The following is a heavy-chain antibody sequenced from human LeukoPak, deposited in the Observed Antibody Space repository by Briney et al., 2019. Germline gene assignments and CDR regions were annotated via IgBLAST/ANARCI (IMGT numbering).Heavy chain of an antibody. Sequence: GGSLRLSCSASGFTFRSYVMYWVRQAPGKGLEYVSVISSNGGSTNYADSVKGRFTIPRDNSKNTLYLQMSSLRAEDTAVYYCVKGNNYDSSGYQFDYWGQGTLVTVSS. D-gene: IGHD3-22*01. CDR1: GFTFRSYV. V-gene: IGHV3-64D*06. J-gene: IGHJ4*02. CDR2: ISSNGGST. CDR3: VKGNNYDSSGYQFDY.